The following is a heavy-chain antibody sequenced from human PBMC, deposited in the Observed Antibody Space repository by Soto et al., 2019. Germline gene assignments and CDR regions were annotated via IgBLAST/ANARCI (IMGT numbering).Heavy chain of an antibody. D-gene: IGHD6-19*01. J-gene: IGHJ4*02. CDR2: ISWNSGSI. CDR1: GFTFDDYA. V-gene: IGHV3-9*01. Sequence: GGSLRLSCAASGFTFDDYAMHWVRQAPGKGLEWVSGISWNSGSIGYADSVKGRFTISRDNAKNSLYLQMNSLRAEDTALYYCAKDSSGWPLGYWGQGTLVTVSS. CDR3: AKDSSGWPLGY.